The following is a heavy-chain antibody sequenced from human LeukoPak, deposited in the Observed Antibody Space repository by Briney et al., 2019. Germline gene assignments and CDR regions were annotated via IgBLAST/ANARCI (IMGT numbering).Heavy chain of an antibody. V-gene: IGHV3-23*01. CDR1: GFTFSNYA. CDR3: AKPWGPLSYYYYYMDV. CDR2: ITGSAYST. Sequence: PGGSLRLSCEASGFTFSNYAIFWVRQAPGKGLEWVSGITGSAYSTYYADSVKGRFTISRDHSKNTLYLQMNSLRAEDTAVYYCAKPWGPLSYYYYYMDVWGKGTTVTVSS. J-gene: IGHJ6*03. D-gene: IGHD7-27*01.